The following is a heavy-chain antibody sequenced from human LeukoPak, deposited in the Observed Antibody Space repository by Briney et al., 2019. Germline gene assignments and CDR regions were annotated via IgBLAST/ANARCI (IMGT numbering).Heavy chain of an antibody. J-gene: IGHJ4*02. CDR3: ARQTGDLTVDY. CDR2: ISSSSSTT. Sequence: TGGSLRLSCAASGFTFSSYTMNWVRQAPGKGLEWVSYISSSSSTTHYADSVKGRFTISRDNAKNSLFLQINSLRAEDTAVYYCARQTGDLTVDYWGQGTLVTVSS. V-gene: IGHV3-48*01. CDR1: GFTFSSYT. D-gene: IGHD7-27*01.